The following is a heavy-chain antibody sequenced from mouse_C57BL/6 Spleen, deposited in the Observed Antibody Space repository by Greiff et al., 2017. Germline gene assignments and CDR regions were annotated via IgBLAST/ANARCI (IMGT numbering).Heavy chain of an antibody. CDR2: IDPSDSYT. CDR1: GYTFTSYW. D-gene: IGHD2-3*01. Sequence: QVQLQQPGAELVMPGASVKLSCKASGYTFTSYWMHWVKQRPGQGLEWIGEIDPSDSYTNYNQKFKGKSTLTVDKSSSTAYMQLSSLTSEDSAVYYCARWDDGSAYWGQGTLVTVSA. V-gene: IGHV1-69*01. CDR3: ARWDDGSAY. J-gene: IGHJ3*01.